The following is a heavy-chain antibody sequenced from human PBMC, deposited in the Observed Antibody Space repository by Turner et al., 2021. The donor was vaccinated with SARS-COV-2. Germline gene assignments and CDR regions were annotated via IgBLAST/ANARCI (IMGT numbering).Heavy chain of an antibody. CDR1: GFSPSNAKMG. J-gene: IGHJ6*02. Sequence: VTSKESVSVLVNPPETLTLTFSYSGFSPSNAKMGLRWIRQPPGKALEWLANIFSNDEKSYKTSLKSRRNNAKNTSKRQMVITMANKDPVDTATYYGARIMWWELAYGMDVWGQGTTVTVSS. D-gene: IGHD1-26*01. CDR3: ARIMWWELAYGMDV. V-gene: IGHV2-26*01. CDR2: IFSNDEK.